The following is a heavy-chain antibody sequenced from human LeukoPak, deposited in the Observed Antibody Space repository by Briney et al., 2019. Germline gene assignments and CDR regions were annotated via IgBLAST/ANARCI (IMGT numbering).Heavy chain of an antibody. J-gene: IGHJ4*02. V-gene: IGHV4-39*07. CDR1: GGSISSSSYY. CDR3: ARIKTRFRIVGATGVFDY. CDR2: IYYSGST. D-gene: IGHD1-26*01. Sequence: SETLSLTCTVSGGSISSSSYYWGWIRQPPGKGLEWIGSIYYSGSTYYNPSLKSRVTISVDTSKNQFSLKLSSVTAADTAVYYCARIKTRFRIVGATGVFDYWGQGTLVTVSS.